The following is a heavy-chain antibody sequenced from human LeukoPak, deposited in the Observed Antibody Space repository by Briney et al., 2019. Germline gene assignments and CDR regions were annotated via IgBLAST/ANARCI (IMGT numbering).Heavy chain of an antibody. Sequence: PGRSLRLSCAASGFTFSSYSIHWVRQAPGKGLEWVAFISSDGSNKYYADSVKGRFTMSRDNSKNTVDLQMNSVRAEDTAVYFCAKPRTYSGSWHFDHWGQGTLVTVSS. CDR3: AKPRTYSGSWHFDH. V-gene: IGHV3-30-3*01. CDR2: ISSDGSNK. J-gene: IGHJ4*02. CDR1: GFTFSSYS. D-gene: IGHD6-13*01.